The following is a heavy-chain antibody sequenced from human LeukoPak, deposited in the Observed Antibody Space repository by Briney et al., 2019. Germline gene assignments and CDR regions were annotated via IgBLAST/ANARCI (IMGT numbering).Heavy chain of an antibody. V-gene: IGHV3-23*01. D-gene: IGHD3-9*01. Sequence: GGSLRLSCVGSGFSFNMYGLMWVRQVPGKGLEWVSTISPSGSNTHHADSVTGRFTISRDNSKNTVSLQMTSLRAEDTAVYYCAKDPSTLTLTDNYWGQGTLVTVSS. CDR2: ISPSGSNT. J-gene: IGHJ4*02. CDR3: AKDPSTLTLTDNY. CDR1: GFSFNMYG.